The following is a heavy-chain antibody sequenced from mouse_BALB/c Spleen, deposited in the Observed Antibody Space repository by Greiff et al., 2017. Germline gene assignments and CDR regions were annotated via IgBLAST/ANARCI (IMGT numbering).Heavy chain of an antibody. CDR3: AKQDDYYGSYYAMDY. Sequence: VQLQESGPGLVAPSQSLSITCTVSGFSLTDYGVSWIRQPPGKGLEWLGVIWGGGSTYYNSALKSRLSISKDNSKSQVFLKMNSLQTDDTAMYYCAKQDDYYGSYYAMDYWGQGTSVTVSS. CDR1: GFSLTDYG. CDR2: IWGGGST. V-gene: IGHV2-6-5*01. J-gene: IGHJ4*01. D-gene: IGHD1-1*01.